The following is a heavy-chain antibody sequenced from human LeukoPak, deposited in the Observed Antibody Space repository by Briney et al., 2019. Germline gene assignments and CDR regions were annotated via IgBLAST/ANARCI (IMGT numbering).Heavy chain of an antibody. CDR3: ARKLERDDY. D-gene: IGHD1-1*01. Sequence: GGSLRLSCAASGFTFSNSWMSWLRQAPGKGLEWVSYISSSGSTIYYADSVKGRFTISRDNAKNSLYLQMNSLRAEDTAVYYCARKLERDDYWGQGTLVTVSS. V-gene: IGHV3-11*01. J-gene: IGHJ4*02. CDR1: GFTFSNSW. CDR2: ISSSGSTI.